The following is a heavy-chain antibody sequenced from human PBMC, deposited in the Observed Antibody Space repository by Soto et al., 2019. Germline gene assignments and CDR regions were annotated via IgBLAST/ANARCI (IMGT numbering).Heavy chain of an antibody. CDR3: ARGGWYSGYDTYYYYGMDV. J-gene: IGHJ6*02. D-gene: IGHD5-12*01. CDR2: IIPILGTA. V-gene: IGHV1-69*13. CDR1: GGTFSSYA. Sequence: SVKVSCKASGGTFSSYAISWVRQAPGQGLNWMGGIIPILGTANYAQKFQGRVTITADESTSTAYMELSSLRSEDTAVYYCARGGWYSGYDTYYYYGMDVWGQGTTVTVSS.